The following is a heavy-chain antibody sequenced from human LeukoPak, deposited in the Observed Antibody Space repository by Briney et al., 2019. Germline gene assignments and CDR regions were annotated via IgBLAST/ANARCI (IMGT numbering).Heavy chain of an antibody. CDR3: ARDGSLPDY. V-gene: IGHV3-74*01. Sequence: GGSLRLSCAASGFTSSNYWMHWVRQTPGKGLVWVSRIISDGSSTSYADSVKGRFTISRDNAKNTLYLQMNSLRAEDTAVYYCARDGSLPDYWGQGTLVTVSS. J-gene: IGHJ4*02. CDR1: GFTSSNYW. CDR2: IISDGSST.